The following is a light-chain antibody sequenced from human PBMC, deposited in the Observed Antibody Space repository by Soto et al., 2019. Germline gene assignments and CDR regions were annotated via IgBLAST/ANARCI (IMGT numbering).Light chain of an antibody. CDR3: QQRSNSPWT. V-gene: IGKV3-11*01. CDR1: QSVSSY. CDR2: AAS. J-gene: IGKJ1*01. Sequence: VITQSPASLSASPGEGGTLTCRASQSVSSYLVWYQHRPGKAPRLLIYAASTRPTDIPDRFSGSRSGTDFTLTISRLEPEDFAVYYCQQRSNSPWTFGQGTKVDIK.